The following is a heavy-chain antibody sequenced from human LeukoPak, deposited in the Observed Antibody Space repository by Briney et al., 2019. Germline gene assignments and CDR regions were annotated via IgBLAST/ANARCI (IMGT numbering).Heavy chain of an antibody. CDR3: ARDDDSSGYYVGMGYMDV. V-gene: IGHV3-30-3*01. Sequence: PGGSLRLSCAASGFTFSSYAMHWVRQAPGKGLEWVAVISYDGSNKYYADSVKGRFTISRDNSKNTLYLQMNSLRAEDTAVYYCARDDDSSGYYVGMGYMDVWGKGTTVTVSS. CDR2: ISYDGSNK. D-gene: IGHD3-22*01. CDR1: GFTFSSYA. J-gene: IGHJ6*03.